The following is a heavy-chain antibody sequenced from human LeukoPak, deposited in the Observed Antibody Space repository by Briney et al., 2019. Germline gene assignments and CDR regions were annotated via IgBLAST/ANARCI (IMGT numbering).Heavy chain of an antibody. Sequence: ASVKVSCKASGYTFTGYYMHWVRQAPGQGLEWMGRINPNNGATNYAQKLQGRVTITGDTSISTAYMELSSLRSDDTAVYYCARDRDSSGYYYPSFDYWGQGTLVTVSS. CDR2: INPNNGAT. CDR1: GYTFTGYY. D-gene: IGHD3-22*01. CDR3: ARDRDSSGYYYPSFDY. V-gene: IGHV1-2*06. J-gene: IGHJ4*02.